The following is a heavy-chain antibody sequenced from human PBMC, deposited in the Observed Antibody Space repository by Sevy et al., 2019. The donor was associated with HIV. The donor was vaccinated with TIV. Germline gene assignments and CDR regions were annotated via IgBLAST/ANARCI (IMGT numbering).Heavy chain of an antibody. CDR1: GFTFSSYW. Sequence: GGSLRLSCAASGFTFSSYWMSWVRQAPGKGLEWVANIKQDGSEKYYVHSVKGRFTISRDNAKNSLYLQMNSLRAEDTAVYYCARDTYYYDSSGYYTIYYYYGMDVWGQGTTVTVSS. CDR3: ARDTYYYDSSGYYTIYYYYGMDV. J-gene: IGHJ6*02. CDR2: IKQDGSEK. V-gene: IGHV3-7*03. D-gene: IGHD3-22*01.